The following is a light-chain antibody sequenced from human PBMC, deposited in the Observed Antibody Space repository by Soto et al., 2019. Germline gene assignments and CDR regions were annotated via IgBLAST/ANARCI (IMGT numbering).Light chain of an antibody. V-gene: IGKV4-1*01. CDR2: WAS. J-gene: IGKJ2*01. CDR1: QSILSTSDNNNY. CDR3: QQYYSSLHS. Sequence: DIVMAQPPDSLAVSLGERATVNCRSSQSILSTSDNNNYLAWYQQKPGQPPKALIYWASNRESGVPDRFSGSGSGTDFTLTINNLQAEDVAVYYCQQYYSSLHSFGQGTKVDIK.